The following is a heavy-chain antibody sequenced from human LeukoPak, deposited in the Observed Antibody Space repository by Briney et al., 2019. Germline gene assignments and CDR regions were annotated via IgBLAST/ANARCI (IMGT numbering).Heavy chain of an antibody. CDR3: ATDRYYGSGTYYGFDS. J-gene: IGHJ4*02. Sequence: SETLSLTCTVSGGSISSGGYYWNWIRQHPGKGLEWIGYIYYSGSTYYNPSLKSRLIMSVDTSKNQFSLKLSSVTAADTAVYYCATDRYYGSGTYYGFDSWGQGTLVTVSS. CDR1: GGSISSGGYY. D-gene: IGHD3-10*01. CDR2: IYYSGST. V-gene: IGHV4-31*03.